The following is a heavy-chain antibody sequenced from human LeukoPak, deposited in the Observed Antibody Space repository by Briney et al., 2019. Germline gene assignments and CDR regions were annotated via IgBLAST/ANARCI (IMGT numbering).Heavy chain of an antibody. CDR2: ISSSSSYT. CDR1: GFTFSDYF. D-gene: IGHD6-19*01. V-gene: IGHV3-11*06. CDR3: ARASSSGWYEGVDY. Sequence: NPGGSQRLCCAASGFTFSDYFMSWIRQAPGNGLEWVSYISSSSSYTNYADSVKGRFTISRDNAKNSLYLQMNSLRAEDTAVYYCARASSSGWYEGVDYWGQGTLVTVSS. J-gene: IGHJ4*02.